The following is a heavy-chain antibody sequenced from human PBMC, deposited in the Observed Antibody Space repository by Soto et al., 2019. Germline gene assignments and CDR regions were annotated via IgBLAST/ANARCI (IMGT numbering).Heavy chain of an antibody. Sequence: SETLSLTCTVSGGSMSNYYWSWIRQPPGKGLEWIGQIFYSGSTNYNPSLKSRVAISVDTSESQFSLKLTSVTAADTAVYYCARATSRQLIHFDSWGQGTLVTVSS. CDR2: IFYSGST. J-gene: IGHJ4*02. V-gene: IGHV4-59*01. D-gene: IGHD6-13*01. CDR1: GGSMSNYY. CDR3: ARATSRQLIHFDS.